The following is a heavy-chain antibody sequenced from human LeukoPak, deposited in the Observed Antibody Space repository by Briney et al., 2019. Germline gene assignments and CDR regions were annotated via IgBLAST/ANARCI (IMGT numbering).Heavy chain of an antibody. CDR2: ISYDGSNK. CDR3: AKGDTAMVPDAFDI. J-gene: IGHJ3*02. V-gene: IGHV3-30*18. D-gene: IGHD5-18*01. CDR1: GFTFSSYG. Sequence: SGGSLRLSCAASGFTFSSYGMHWVRQAPGKGLEWVAVISYDGSNKYYADSVKGRFTISRDNSKNTLYLQMNSLRAEDTAVYYCAKGDTAMVPDAFDIWGQGTMVTVSS.